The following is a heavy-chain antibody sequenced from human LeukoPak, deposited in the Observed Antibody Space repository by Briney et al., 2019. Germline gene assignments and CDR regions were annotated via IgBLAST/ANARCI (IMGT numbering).Heavy chain of an antibody. V-gene: IGHV4-38-2*02. CDR3: ARDPPDRITLRLVQGDY. CDR1: GYSISSGYY. J-gene: IGHJ4*02. D-gene: IGHD6-19*01. CDR2: IYHSGST. Sequence: SETLSLTCTVSGYSISSGYYWGWIRQPPGKGLEWIGSIYHSGSTYYNPSLKSRVTISVDTSKNQFSLKLSSVTAADTAVYYCARDPPDRITLRLVQGDYWGQGTLVTVSP.